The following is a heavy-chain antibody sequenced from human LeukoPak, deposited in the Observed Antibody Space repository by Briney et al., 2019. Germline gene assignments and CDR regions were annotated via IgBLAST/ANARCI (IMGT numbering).Heavy chain of an antibody. CDR1: GYTLTELS. V-gene: IGHV1-24*01. Sequence: GASVKVSCKVSGYTLTELSMHRVRQAPGKGLEWMGGFDPEDGETIYAQKFQGRVTMTEDTSTDTAYMELSSLRSEDTAVYYCATVAYQLPQIFDYWGQGTLVTVSS. CDR3: ATVAYQLPQIFDY. D-gene: IGHD2-2*01. CDR2: FDPEDGET. J-gene: IGHJ4*02.